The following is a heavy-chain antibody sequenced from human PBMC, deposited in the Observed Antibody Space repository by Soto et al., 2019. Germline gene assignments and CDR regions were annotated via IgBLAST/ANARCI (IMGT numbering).Heavy chain of an antibody. CDR1: GFTFSSYG. J-gene: IGHJ6*02. CDR2: IWYDGSNK. CDR3: AREWGRMARDYYYGMDV. Sequence: GGSLRLSCAASGFTFSSYGMHWVRQAPGKGLEWVAVIWYDGSNKYYADSVKGRFTISRDNSKITLYLQMNSLRAEDTAVYYCAREWGRMARDYYYGMDVWGQGTTVTVSS. D-gene: IGHD5-12*01. V-gene: IGHV3-33*01.